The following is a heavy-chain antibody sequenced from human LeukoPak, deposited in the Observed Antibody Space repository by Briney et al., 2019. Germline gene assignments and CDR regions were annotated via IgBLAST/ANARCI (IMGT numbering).Heavy chain of an antibody. V-gene: IGHV4-39*01. D-gene: IGHD5-12*01. CDR3: ARYSGYDFTFDY. J-gene: IGHJ4*02. CDR2: IYYSGST. Sequence: PGGSLRLSCAASGFTFSSYEMNWVRQPPGKGLEWIGSIYYSGSTYYNPSLKSRVTISVDTSKNQFSLKLSSVTAADTAVYYCARYSGYDFTFDYWGQGTLVTVSS. CDR1: GFTFSSYE.